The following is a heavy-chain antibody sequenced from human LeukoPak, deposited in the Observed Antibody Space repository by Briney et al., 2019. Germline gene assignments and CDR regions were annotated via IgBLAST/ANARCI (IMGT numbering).Heavy chain of an antibody. J-gene: IGHJ4*02. Sequence: ASVKVSCKASGYTFTSYYMHWVRQAAGQGLEWVGLINPTGTSTNYAQKFRGRVTMTRDTSTTTVYMELSSLRSEDTAVYYCAREESGGYFDYWGQGTLVTVSS. D-gene: IGHD2-8*02. CDR2: INPTGTST. CDR1: GYTFTSYY. CDR3: AREESGGYFDY. V-gene: IGHV1-46*01.